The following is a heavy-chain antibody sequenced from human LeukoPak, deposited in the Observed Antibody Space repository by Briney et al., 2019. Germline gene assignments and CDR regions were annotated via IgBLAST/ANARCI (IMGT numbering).Heavy chain of an antibody. CDR2: ISYDGNIK. V-gene: IGHV3-30-3*01. CDR3: ARDRSANSRVYYFDY. Sequence: GMSLRLSCAASGFTFSAYAMHWVRQAPGKGLEWVAIISYDGNIKYQADSVKGRFTISRDDSKNTLYLQMNSLRAEDTAVYYCARDRSANSRVYYFDYWGQGTVATVSS. J-gene: IGHJ4*02. D-gene: IGHD4/OR15-4a*01. CDR1: GFTFSAYA.